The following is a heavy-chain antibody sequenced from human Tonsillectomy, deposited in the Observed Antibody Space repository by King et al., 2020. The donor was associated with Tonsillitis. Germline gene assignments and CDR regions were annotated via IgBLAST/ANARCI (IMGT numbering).Heavy chain of an antibody. V-gene: IGHV3-48*02. D-gene: IGHD2-15*01. CDR1: GFSFSSYG. J-gene: IGHJ4*02. CDR3: ASEGSGGSYSYFDY. Sequence: DVQLVESGGGLVQPGGSLRLSCAASGFSFSSYGMNWVRQAPGKGLEWVSHISSSVSTIYYADSVKGRFTISRDSAKNSLYLHMNSLRDEDTAVYYCASEGSGGSYSYFDYWGQGTLVTVSS. CDR2: ISSSVSTI.